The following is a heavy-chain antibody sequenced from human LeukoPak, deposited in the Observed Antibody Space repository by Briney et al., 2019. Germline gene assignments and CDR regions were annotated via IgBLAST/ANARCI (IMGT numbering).Heavy chain of an antibody. D-gene: IGHD2-2*02. CDR1: GGSISSYY. J-gene: IGHJ4*02. Sequence: SETLSLTCTVSGGSISSYYWSWIRQPAGKGLEWIGRIYTSGSTNYNPSLKSRVTMSVDTSKNQFSLKLSPVTAADTAVYYCARHDSLRASKIVVVPAAIGYYFDYWGQGTLVTVSS. CDR2: IYTSGST. V-gene: IGHV4-4*07. CDR3: ARHDSLRASKIVVVPAAIGYYFDY.